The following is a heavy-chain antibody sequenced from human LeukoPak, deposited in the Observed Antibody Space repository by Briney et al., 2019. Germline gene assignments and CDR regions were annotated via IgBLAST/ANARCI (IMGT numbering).Heavy chain of an antibody. CDR2: INPNSGGT. D-gene: IGHD3-22*01. CDR1: GYTFTSYG. J-gene: IGHJ4*02. V-gene: IGHV1-2*02. Sequence: GASVKVSCKASGYTFTSYGISWVRQAPGQGLEWMGWINPNSGGTNYAQKFQGRVTMTRDTSISTAYMELSRLRSDDTAVYYCARQGWDYYDSSGYSPFDYWGQGTLVTVSS. CDR3: ARQGWDYYDSSGYSPFDY.